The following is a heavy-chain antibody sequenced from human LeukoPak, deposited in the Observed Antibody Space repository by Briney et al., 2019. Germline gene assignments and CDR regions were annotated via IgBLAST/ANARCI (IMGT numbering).Heavy chain of an antibody. CDR1: GYTFTSYG. J-gene: IGHJ6*03. D-gene: IGHD3-10*01. V-gene: IGHV1-18*01. Sequence: GASVKVSCKASGYTFTSYGISWVRQAPGQGLEWMGWISAYNGDTHYAQKFQGRVTMTTDTSTTTAYMELRSLRSDDTAVYYCAREIMVRGVIITNYYMDVWGKGPRSPSP. CDR2: ISAYNGDT. CDR3: AREIMVRGVIITNYYMDV.